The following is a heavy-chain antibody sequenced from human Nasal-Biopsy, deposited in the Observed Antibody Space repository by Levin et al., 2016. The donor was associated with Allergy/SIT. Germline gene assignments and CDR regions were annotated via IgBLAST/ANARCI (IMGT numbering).Heavy chain of an antibody. J-gene: IGHJ3*02. CDR2: ISAFTGNT. Sequence: ASVKVSCKTSGFSFTTYGFSWVRQAPGQGLEWMGWISAFTGNTNYAQNLQGRVTLTTDRSTSTVYMELRSLRSDDTAVYYCARALRAITADRNGGAFDIWGQGTMLTVSS. CDR3: ARALRAITADRNGGAFDI. CDR1: GFSFTTYG. V-gene: IGHV1-18*01. D-gene: IGHD7-27*01.